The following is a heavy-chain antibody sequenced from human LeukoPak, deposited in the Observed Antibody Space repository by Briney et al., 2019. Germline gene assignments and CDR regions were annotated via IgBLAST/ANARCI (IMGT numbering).Heavy chain of an antibody. V-gene: IGHV3-48*02. J-gene: IGHJ4*02. CDR1: GFTFSPYS. Sequence: GGSLRLSCAASGFTFSPYSMHWVRQAPGKGLEWVSYISSSSSTIYYADSVKGRFTISRDNAKNSLYLQMNSLRDEDTAVYYCARNSYDSSGYYYVGGGDYFDYWGQGTLVTVSS. CDR2: ISSSSSTI. CDR3: ARNSYDSSGYYYVGGGDYFDY. D-gene: IGHD3-22*01.